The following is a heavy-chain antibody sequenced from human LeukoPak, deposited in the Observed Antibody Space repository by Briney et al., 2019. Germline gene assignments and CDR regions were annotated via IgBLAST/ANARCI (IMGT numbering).Heavy chain of an antibody. CDR2: LSGSGSYT. CDR1: GFTFRSYA. Sequence: PGGSLRLSCAASGFTFRSYAMSWVRQAPGKGLEWVSGLSGSGSYTFYADSVKGRFTISRDNSKNTLYLQMISLRADDTAIYYCAKGGHYDLLTGYYHSMDVWGQGTLVTVSS. J-gene: IGHJ4*02. V-gene: IGHV3-23*01. CDR3: AKGGHYDLLTGYYHSMDV. D-gene: IGHD3-9*01.